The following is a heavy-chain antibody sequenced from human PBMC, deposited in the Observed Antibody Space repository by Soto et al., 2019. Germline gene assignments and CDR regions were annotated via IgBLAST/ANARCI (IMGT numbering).Heavy chain of an antibody. CDR1: GYKFTSYW. Sequence: GESLKISCRGSGYKFTSYWIGWVRQMPGKGLEWMGIIYPGDSDTRYSPSFQGQVTISADKSISTAYLQWNSLKASDTAMYYCERRQTNYGFFDYWGQGALVTVSS. J-gene: IGHJ4*02. CDR3: ERRQTNYGFFDY. D-gene: IGHD2-8*01. CDR2: IYPGDSDT. V-gene: IGHV5-51*01.